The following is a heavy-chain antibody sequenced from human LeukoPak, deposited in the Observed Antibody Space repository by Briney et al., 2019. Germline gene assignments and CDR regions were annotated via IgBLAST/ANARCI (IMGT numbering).Heavy chain of an antibody. Sequence: SETLSLTCSVSGGSISSYYWSWIRQPPGKGLEWIGHIYYSGSTNYNPSLRSRVTMSVDTSKNQFSLKLSSVTAADTAVYYCARSDYGDFFDYWGQGTLVTVSS. CDR3: ARSDYGDFFDY. D-gene: IGHD4-17*01. CDR1: GGSISSYY. CDR2: IYYSGST. V-gene: IGHV4-59*01. J-gene: IGHJ4*02.